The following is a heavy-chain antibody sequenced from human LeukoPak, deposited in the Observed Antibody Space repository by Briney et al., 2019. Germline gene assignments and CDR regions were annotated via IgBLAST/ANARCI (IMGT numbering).Heavy chain of an antibody. CDR2: IKQDGSEK. CDR1: GFTLSDQY. D-gene: IGHD3-10*01. V-gene: IGHV3-7*03. J-gene: IGHJ4*02. Sequence: PGGSLRPSCAAAGFTLSDQYMDWMRQAQGNGLEWVANIKQDGSEKYYVDSVKGRFTISRDNAKSSLYLQMNSLRAEDTAVYYCARGSGSGLYWGQGTLVTVSS. CDR3: ARGSGSGLY.